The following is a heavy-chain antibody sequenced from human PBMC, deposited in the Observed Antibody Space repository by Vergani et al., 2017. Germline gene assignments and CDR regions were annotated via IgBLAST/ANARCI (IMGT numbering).Heavy chain of an antibody. CDR2: IYYSGST. D-gene: IGHD5/OR15-5a*01. CDR3: ARDPIVCGGGMDV. J-gene: IGHJ6*02. Sequence: QVQLQESGPGLVKPSETLSLTCTVSGGSISSYYWSWIRQPPGKGLEWIGYIYYSGSTNYNPSLKSRVTISVDTSKNQFSLKLSSVTAADTAVYYCARDPIVCGGGMDVWGQGTTVTVSS. V-gene: IGHV4-59*01. CDR1: GGSISSYY.